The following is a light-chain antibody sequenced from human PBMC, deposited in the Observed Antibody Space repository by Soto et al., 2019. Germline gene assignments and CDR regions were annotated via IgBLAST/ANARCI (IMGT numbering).Light chain of an antibody. CDR2: EVN. CDR3: SSYAGINNLGV. CDR1: SSDVGGYKY. J-gene: IGLJ1*01. Sequence: QSALTQPPSASGSPGQSVTLSCTGTSSDVGGYKYVSWYQQHPDKAPKLMIFEVNKRPSGFPDRFSGSKSGNTASLTVSGLQAEDEADYYCSSYAGINNLGVFGTGTKVTVL. V-gene: IGLV2-8*01.